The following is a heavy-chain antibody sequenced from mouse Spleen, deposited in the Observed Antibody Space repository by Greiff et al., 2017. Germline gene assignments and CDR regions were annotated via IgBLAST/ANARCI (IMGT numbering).Heavy chain of an antibody. J-gene: IGHJ3*01. CDR2: INPNNGGT. D-gene: IGHD2-2*01. CDR3: ARWDGYGAY. Sequence: EVQLQQSGPELVKPGASVKISCKASGYTFTDYYMNWVKQSHGKSLEWIGDINPNNGGTSYNQKFKGKATLTVDKSSSTAYMELRSLTSEDSAVYYCARWDGYGAYWGQGTLVTVSA. V-gene: IGHV1-26*01. CDR1: GYTFTDYY.